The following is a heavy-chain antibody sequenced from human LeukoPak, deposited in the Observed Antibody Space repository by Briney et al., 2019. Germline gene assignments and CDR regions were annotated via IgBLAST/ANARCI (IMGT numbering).Heavy chain of an antibody. V-gene: IGHV3-30-3*01. CDR3: ARGHLYYDKSGYYFGY. J-gene: IGHJ4*02. CDR1: GFTFNNYI. Sequence: GGSLRLSCAASGFTFNNYIMHWVRQAPGKGLEWGAVISFDGSEKFYADSVKGGFTISRENSKKTLYLQMNSLRAGDTAVFYCARGHLYYDKSGYYFGYWGQGTLVTVSS. D-gene: IGHD3-22*01. CDR2: ISFDGSEK.